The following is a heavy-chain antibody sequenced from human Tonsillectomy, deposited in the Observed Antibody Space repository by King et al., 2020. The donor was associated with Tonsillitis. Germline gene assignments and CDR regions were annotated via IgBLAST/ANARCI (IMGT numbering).Heavy chain of an antibody. J-gene: IGHJ3*01. V-gene: IGHV3-23*04. Sequence: VQLVESGGGLVQPGGSLRLSCAASGFTFNYAMSWVRQAPGKGLEWISGITGNDGNTYYGDSVKGRFTISRDNSKNTLYLQMNSLRAEDTAIYYCAKDRRGRSWNDAFDVWGQGTMVSVSS. CDR3: AKDRRGRSWNDAFDV. D-gene: IGHD6-13*01. CDR1: GFTFNYA. CDR2: ITGNDGNT.